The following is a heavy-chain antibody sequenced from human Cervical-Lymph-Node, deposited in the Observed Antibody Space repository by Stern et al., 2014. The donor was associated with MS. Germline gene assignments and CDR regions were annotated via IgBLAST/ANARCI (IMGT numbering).Heavy chain of an antibody. CDR3: ARAPKGRRDGATTGILDF. J-gene: IGHJ4*02. Sequence: QVQLVESGGGVVQPGRSLRLSCAASGFTFSTYGMHWVRQAPGKGLAWVAVIWFDGSDKHYADSVQGRFTISRDNSKNTLYLEMASLRADDTAVYFCARAPKGRRDGATTGILDFWGQGTRVTVSS. V-gene: IGHV3-33*01. CDR1: GFTFSTYG. CDR2: IWFDGSDK. D-gene: IGHD1-26*01.